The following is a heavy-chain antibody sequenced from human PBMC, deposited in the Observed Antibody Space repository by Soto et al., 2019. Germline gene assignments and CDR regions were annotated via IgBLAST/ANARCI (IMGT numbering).Heavy chain of an antibody. J-gene: IGHJ6*02. CDR2: IWYDGSNK. V-gene: IGHV3-33*01. Sequence: LRPSFAASGFTFSSYAMHWVRQAPGKGLEWVAVIWYDGSNKYYADSVKGRFTISRDNSKNTLYLQMNSLRAEDTAVYYCARDPKIAVAVTGDGMDVWGQGTTVTVSS. D-gene: IGHD6-19*01. CDR1: GFTFSSYA. CDR3: ARDPKIAVAVTGDGMDV.